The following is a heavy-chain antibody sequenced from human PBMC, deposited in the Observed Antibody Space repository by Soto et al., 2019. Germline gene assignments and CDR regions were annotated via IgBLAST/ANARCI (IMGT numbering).Heavy chain of an antibody. CDR3: AKRLTTSGSDVFAV. CDR2: IAYDGTNA. J-gene: IGHJ3*01. CDR1: GFIFRHYG. Sequence: QVQLVESGGGVVQPGRSLRLSCAASGFIFRHYGMHWVRQAPGKGLEWAAVIAYDGTNAYYADSVKGRFTISRDNSNNTLYLQMNSLSADDTAVYYCAKRLTTSGSDVFAVWGLGTLVTVSS. V-gene: IGHV3-30*18. D-gene: IGHD3-10*01.